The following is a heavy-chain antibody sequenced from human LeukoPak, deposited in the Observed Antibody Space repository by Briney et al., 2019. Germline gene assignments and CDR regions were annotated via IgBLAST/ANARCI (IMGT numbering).Heavy chain of an antibody. CDR3: ARADEWELPGY. CDR2: ISSSSSYI. CDR1: GFTFSSYS. J-gene: IGHJ4*02. Sequence: PGGSLRLXCAASGFTFSSYSMNWDRQAPGKGLEWVSSISSSSSYIYYADSVKGRFTISRDNAKNSLYLQMNSLRAEDTAVYDCARADEWELPGYWGQGTLVTVSS. D-gene: IGHD1-26*01. V-gene: IGHV3-21*01.